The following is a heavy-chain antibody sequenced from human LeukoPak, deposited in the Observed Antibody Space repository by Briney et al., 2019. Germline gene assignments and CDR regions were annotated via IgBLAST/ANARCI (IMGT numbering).Heavy chain of an antibody. CDR1: GFTVSSNY. D-gene: IGHD3-22*01. J-gene: IGHJ4*02. CDR3: ARVYYYDSSGYYPYYFDY. CDR2: IYSGGST. V-gene: IGHV3-53*01. Sequence: PGGSLRLSCAASGFTVSSNYMSWVRQAPGKGLEWVSVIYSGGSTYYADSVKGRFTISRDNSKNTLYLQMNSLRAEDTAVYYCARVYYYDSSGYYPYYFDYWGQGTLVTVSS.